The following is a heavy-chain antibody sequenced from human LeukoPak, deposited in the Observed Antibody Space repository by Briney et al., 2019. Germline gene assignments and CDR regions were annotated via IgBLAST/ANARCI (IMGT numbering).Heavy chain of an antibody. CDR1: GFTFSSYP. CDR3: ARGEYYYDGGY. Sequence: QPGRSLRLSCAASGFTFSSYPLHWVRQVPGKGLEWVANIKQDGSEKNYVDSVKGRFTISRDNAKNSLYLQMNSLRAEDTAVYYCARGEYYYDGGYWGQGTLVTVSS. D-gene: IGHD3-22*01. CDR2: IKQDGSEK. V-gene: IGHV3-7*03. J-gene: IGHJ4*02.